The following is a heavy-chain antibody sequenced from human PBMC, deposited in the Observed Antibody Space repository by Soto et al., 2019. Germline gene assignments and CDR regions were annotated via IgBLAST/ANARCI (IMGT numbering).Heavy chain of an antibody. Sequence: GGSLRLSCAASGFTFSSYGMHWVRQAPGKGLEWVAVIWYDGSNKYYADSVKGRFTISRDNSKNTLYLQMNSLRAEDTAVYYCAREGVCSTSCYFFDYWGQGTLVTVSS. CDR2: IWYDGSNK. D-gene: IGHD2-2*01. CDR3: AREGVCSTSCYFFDY. CDR1: GFTFSSYG. V-gene: IGHV3-33*01. J-gene: IGHJ4*02.